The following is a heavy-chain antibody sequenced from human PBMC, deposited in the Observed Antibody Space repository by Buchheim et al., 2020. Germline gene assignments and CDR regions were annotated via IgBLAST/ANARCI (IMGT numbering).Heavy chain of an antibody. Sequence: QVQLVESGGGVVQPGRSLRLSCAASGFIFTSYGMHWVRQAPGKGLEWVAVIWYDGSNKYYADSVKGRFIISRGNSKNKLSLQMNSLRADDTAVYYCARDAGGYCSGGSCPKWFDPWGQGTL. V-gene: IGHV3-33*01. CDR2: IWYDGSNK. CDR3: ARDAGGYCSGGSCPKWFDP. J-gene: IGHJ5*02. CDR1: GFIFTSYG. D-gene: IGHD2-15*01.